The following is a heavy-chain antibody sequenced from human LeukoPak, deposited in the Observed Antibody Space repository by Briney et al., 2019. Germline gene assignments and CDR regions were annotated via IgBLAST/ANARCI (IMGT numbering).Heavy chain of an antibody. CDR2: IYYSGST. J-gene: IGHJ3*02. Sequence: SETLSLTCTVSGGSISSSSYYWGWIRQPPGKGLEWIGSIYYSGSTYYNPSLKSRVTMSVDTSKNQFSLKLSSVTAADTAVYYCARVGATDAFDIWGQGTMVTVSS. D-gene: IGHD1-26*01. CDR1: GGSISSSSYY. CDR3: ARVGATDAFDI. V-gene: IGHV4-39*07.